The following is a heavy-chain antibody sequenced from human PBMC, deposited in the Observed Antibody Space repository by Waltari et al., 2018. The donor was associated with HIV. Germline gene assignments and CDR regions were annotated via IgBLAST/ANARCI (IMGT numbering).Heavy chain of an antibody. CDR2: IRSRANNYAT. CDR3: TRQGSMFGEDY. CDR1: GFAFSGPA. D-gene: IGHD3-3*01. Sequence: EVQLVESGGGLVHPGESLKLSCAASGFAFSGPAIHWVRQASGKGLEWVAHIRSRANNYATAYAASVKGRFTISRDDSKNTAYLQMNSLKTEDTAVYYCTRQGSMFGEDYWGQGALVTVTS. V-gene: IGHV3-73*02. J-gene: IGHJ4*02.